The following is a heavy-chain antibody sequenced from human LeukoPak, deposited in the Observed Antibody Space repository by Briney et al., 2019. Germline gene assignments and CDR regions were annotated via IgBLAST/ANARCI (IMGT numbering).Heavy chain of an antibody. Sequence: GGSLRLSCAASGFTLRSYSMNWVRQAPGKGLEWVSYISTSSYYIYYADSVKGRFTISRDDAKNSLYLQMNSLTAEDTAVYFCARDASESSPGLMDSWGQGTLVTVSS. J-gene: IGHJ4*02. CDR1: GFTLRSYS. CDR2: ISTSSYYI. CDR3: ARDASESSPGLMDS. D-gene: IGHD1-26*01. V-gene: IGHV3-21*01.